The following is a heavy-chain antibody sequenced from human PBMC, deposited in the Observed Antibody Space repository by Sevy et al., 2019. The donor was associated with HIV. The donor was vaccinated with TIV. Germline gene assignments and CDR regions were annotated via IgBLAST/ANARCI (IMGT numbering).Heavy chain of an antibody. D-gene: IGHD2-15*01. Sequence: ASVKVSCKVSGYTFTTYRITWVRQAPGQGLESMGWISPHNGDTYYAQKFQGRVTLITDTSTSTAYMELRSLRSDDTAVYYRARAYCSGGRCYSLANWGQGTLVTVSS. CDR3: ARAYCSGGRCYSLAN. CDR1: GYTFTTYR. V-gene: IGHV1-18*01. CDR2: ISPHNGDT. J-gene: IGHJ4*02.